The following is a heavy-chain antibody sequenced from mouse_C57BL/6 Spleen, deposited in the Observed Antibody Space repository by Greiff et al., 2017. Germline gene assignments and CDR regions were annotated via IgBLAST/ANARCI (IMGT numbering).Heavy chain of an antibody. CDR1: GYAFSSSW. J-gene: IGHJ4*01. Sequence: VQLQQSGPELVKPGASVKISCKASGYAFSSSWMNWVKQRPGKGLEWIGRIYPGDGDTNYNGKFKGKATLTADKSYSTAYMQLSSLTSEDSAVYFCASILLRYAMDYWGQGTSVTVSS. CDR2: IYPGDGDT. V-gene: IGHV1-82*01. CDR3: ASILLRYAMDY. D-gene: IGHD1-1*01.